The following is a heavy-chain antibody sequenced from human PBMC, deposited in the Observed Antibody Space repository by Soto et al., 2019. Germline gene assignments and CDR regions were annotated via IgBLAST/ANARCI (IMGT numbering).Heavy chain of an antibody. J-gene: IGHJ4*02. CDR1: GDSMTSSDW. V-gene: IGHV4-4*02. D-gene: IGHD3-22*01. CDR2: IHYSGDI. CDR3: VCNGYYALEY. Sequence: QVQLQESGPGLVKPSGTLSLTCAVSGDSMTSSDWWSWVRQAPGKGLEWIGEIHYSGDINYDPSLGSRVTISVDRSKNQFSLNLSSVTAADTAVYFCVCNGYYALEYWGQGTLVIVSP.